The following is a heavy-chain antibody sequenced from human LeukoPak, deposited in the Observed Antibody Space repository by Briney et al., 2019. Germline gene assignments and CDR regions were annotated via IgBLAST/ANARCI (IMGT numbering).Heavy chain of an antibody. CDR2: IYYSGST. V-gene: IGHV4-59*01. J-gene: IGHJ3*02. Sequence: SETLSLTCTVSGGSISSYYWSWIRQPPGKGLEWIGYIYYSGSTNYNPSLKSRVTISVDTSKNQFSLKLSSVTAADTAVYYCARGYYYGSGSYYGDAFDMWGQGTMVTVSS. D-gene: IGHD3-10*01. CDR1: GGSISSYY. CDR3: ARGYYYGSGSYYGDAFDM.